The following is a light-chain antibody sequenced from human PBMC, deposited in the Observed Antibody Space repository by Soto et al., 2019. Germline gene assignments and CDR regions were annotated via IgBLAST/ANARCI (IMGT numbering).Light chain of an antibody. CDR1: QGLVYSDGNNC. J-gene: IGKJ1*01. V-gene: IGKV2-30*01. CDR3: VQGTHWPWT. Sequence: DVVMTQSPLSLSVILGQPASISCRSGQGLVYSDGNNCLTWFHQRPGQSPRRLIYQVSNRDSGVPDRFSGSGSGTDYTLTISGVEAEDVGIYYCVQGTHWPWTFGQGTKVEIK. CDR2: QVS.